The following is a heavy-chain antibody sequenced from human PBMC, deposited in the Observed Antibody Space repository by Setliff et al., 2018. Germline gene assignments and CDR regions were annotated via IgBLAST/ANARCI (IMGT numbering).Heavy chain of an antibody. CDR2: IKSKADGGTA. Sequence: GGSLRFSCAASGFTFSDAWMNWVRQAPGKGLEWVGRIKSKADGGTADFAAPVKGRFTISRDDSKNTMSLQMNSLKTEDTAVYFCATRLGDFWGQGTLVTVSS. V-gene: IGHV3-15*01. CDR3: ATRLGDF. CDR1: GFTFSDAW. J-gene: IGHJ4*02.